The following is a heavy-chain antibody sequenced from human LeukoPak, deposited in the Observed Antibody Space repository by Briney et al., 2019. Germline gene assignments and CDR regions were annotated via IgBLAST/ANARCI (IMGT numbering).Heavy chain of an antibody. CDR1: GFTLSTYT. D-gene: IGHD6-19*01. V-gene: IGHV3-21*01. CDR2: ISSASTYI. CDR3: ARGQSPDY. Sequence: GGSLRLPCAASGFTLSTYTMHWVRQAPGKGLECVSSISSASTYIYNADSAKGRFTISRDNAKNSLYLQMDSLRVEDTAVYYCARGQSPDYWGQGTLVTVSS. J-gene: IGHJ4*02.